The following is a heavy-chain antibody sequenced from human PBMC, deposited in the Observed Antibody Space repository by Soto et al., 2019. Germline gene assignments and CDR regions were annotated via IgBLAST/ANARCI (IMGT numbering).Heavy chain of an antibody. CDR1: GLTFSSYS. D-gene: IGHD1-26*01. J-gene: IGHJ4*02. CDR3: AKTQLELLD. Sequence: VQLLESGGGLVQPGGSLRLSCAASGLTFSSYSMSWVRQAPGKGLEWVSSISGSGDNTHYADSVKGRFTISRDNSKNTLYLQMNSLRAADTAVYYCAKTQLELLDWGQGTLVTVSS. CDR2: ISGSGDNT. V-gene: IGHV3-23*01.